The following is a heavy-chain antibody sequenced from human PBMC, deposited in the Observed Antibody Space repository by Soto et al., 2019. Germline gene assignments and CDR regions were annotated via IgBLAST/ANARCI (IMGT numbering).Heavy chain of an antibody. V-gene: IGHV3-33*01. CDR3: ARDGGSYWVDY. Sequence: QVQLVESGGGVVQPGRSLRLSCAASGFTFSSYGMHWVRQAPGKGLEWVAVIWYDGSNKYYADSVKGRLTISRDNSKNTLYLQMNSLRAEDTAVYYCARDGGSYWVDYWGQGTLVTVSS. CDR2: IWYDGSNK. CDR1: GFTFSSYG. J-gene: IGHJ4*02. D-gene: IGHD1-26*01.